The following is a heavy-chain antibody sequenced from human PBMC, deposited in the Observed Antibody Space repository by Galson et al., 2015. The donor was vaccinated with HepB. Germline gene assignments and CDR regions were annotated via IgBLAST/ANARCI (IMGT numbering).Heavy chain of an antibody. CDR2: IYYSGST. CDR3: ARSTSYNWFDP. J-gene: IGHJ5*02. Sequence: WIRQPPGKGLEWIGYIYYSGSTNYNPSLKSRVTISVDTSKNQFSLQLNSVTPEDTAVYYCARSTSYNWFDPWGQGTLVTVSS. V-gene: IGHV4-59*12.